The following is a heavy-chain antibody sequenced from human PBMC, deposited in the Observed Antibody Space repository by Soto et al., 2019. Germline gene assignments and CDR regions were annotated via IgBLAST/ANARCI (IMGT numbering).Heavy chain of an antibody. CDR2: ISGSGGST. CDR3: ARDRGPFYGSGRPIYYYYGMDV. D-gene: IGHD3-10*01. CDR1: GFTFSNYA. V-gene: IGHV3-23*01. J-gene: IGHJ6*02. Sequence: GGSLRLSCAASGFTFSNYAMSWVRQAPGKGLEWVSAISGSGGSTYYADSVKGRFTISRDNSKNTLYLQMNSLRAEDTAVYYCARDRGPFYGSGRPIYYYYGMDVWGQGTTVTVSS.